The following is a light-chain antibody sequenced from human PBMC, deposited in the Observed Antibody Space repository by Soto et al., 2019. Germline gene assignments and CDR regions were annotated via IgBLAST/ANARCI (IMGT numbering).Light chain of an antibody. Sequence: DIVMTQSPLSLPVTPGEPASISCRSSQSLLHSNGNHFLNWFLQKPGQSPQLLIYLGSNRASGVPDRFSGSGSGTDFTLKISRVEAEDVGIYYCLQVLQTPPTFGQGTKVEIK. J-gene: IGKJ1*01. CDR1: QSLLHSNGNHF. V-gene: IGKV2-28*01. CDR2: LGS. CDR3: LQVLQTPPT.